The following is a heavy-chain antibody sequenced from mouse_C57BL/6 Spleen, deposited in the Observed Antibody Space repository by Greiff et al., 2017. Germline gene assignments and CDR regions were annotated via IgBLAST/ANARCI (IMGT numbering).Heavy chain of an antibody. CDR1: GYTFTSYW. V-gene: IGHV1-55*01. D-gene: IGHD1-1*01. Sequence: QVQLQQPGAELVKPGASVKMSCKASGYTFTSYWITWVKQRPGQGLEWIGDIYPGSGSTNYNEKFKSKATLTVDTSSSTAYMQLSSLTSEDSAVYYCARSDSYYYGSSYFPFDYWGQGTTLTVSS. CDR3: ARSDSYYYGSSYFPFDY. J-gene: IGHJ2*01. CDR2: IYPGSGST.